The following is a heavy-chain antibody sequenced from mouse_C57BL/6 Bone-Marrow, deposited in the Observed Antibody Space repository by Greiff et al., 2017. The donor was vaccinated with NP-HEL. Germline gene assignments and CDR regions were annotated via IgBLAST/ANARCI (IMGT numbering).Heavy chain of an antibody. V-gene: IGHV1-81*01. Sequence: VQLQQSGAELARPGASVKLSCKASGYTFTSYGISWVKQRTGRGLEWIGEIYPRSGNTYYNEKFKGKATLTADKSSSTAYMELRSLTSEDSAVYFCARDYYGSSLAMDYWGQGTSVTVSS. CDR2: IYPRSGNT. D-gene: IGHD1-1*01. CDR3: ARDYYGSSLAMDY. J-gene: IGHJ4*01. CDR1: GYTFTSYG.